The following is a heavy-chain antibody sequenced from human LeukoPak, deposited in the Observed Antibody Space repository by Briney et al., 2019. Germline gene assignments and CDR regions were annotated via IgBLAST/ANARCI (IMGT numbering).Heavy chain of an antibody. CDR3: ARDQWLDY. J-gene: IGHJ4*02. CDR2: IGTSANTI. Sequence: PGGSLRLSCAASGFTFSGYIMNWVRQAPGKGLEWVSFIGTSANTIYYADSVKGRFTVSRDNAKNSLYLQMNSLRAEDTAVYYCARDQWLDYWGQGTLVTVSS. D-gene: IGHD6-19*01. CDR1: GFTFSGYI. V-gene: IGHV3-48*04.